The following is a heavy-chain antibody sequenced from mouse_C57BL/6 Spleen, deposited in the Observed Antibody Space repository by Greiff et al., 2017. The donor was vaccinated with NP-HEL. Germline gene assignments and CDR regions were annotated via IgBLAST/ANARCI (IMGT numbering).Heavy chain of an antibody. CDR1: GFTITDYD. CDR2: IDPEDGDT. D-gene: IGHD1-1*01. CDR3: SRGDYYTSYYLDY. Sequence: VQLQQSGAELVKPGASVKLSCTASGFTITDYDMNWVKQRTEQGLEWIGRIDPEDGDTKYAPKFQGKATITADTSYNTAYLQLSSLTSEDTAVFYCSRGDYYTSYYLDYWGQGTTLTVSS. J-gene: IGHJ2*01. V-gene: IGHV14-2*01.